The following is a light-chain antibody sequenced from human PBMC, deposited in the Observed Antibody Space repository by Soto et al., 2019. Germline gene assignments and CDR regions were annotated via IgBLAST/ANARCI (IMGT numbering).Light chain of an antibody. V-gene: IGLV2-14*01. CDR2: EVT. CDR1: SSDVGAYNF. J-gene: IGLJ1*01. CDR3: SSYTSTNTPYI. Sequence: QSALTQPASVSWSPGQSITISCTGSSSDVGAYNFVSWYQHHPGRAPKLILYEVTTRPSGVSSRFSGSKSGNTASLTISGLQADDKATYYCSSYTSTNTPYIFGTGTKATVL.